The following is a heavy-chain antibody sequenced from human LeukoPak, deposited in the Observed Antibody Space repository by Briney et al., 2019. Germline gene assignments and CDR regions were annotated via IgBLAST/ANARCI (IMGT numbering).Heavy chain of an antibody. V-gene: IGHV3-21*01. J-gene: IGHJ4*02. CDR2: ISSSSSYI. Sequence: GGSLRLSCAASGFTFSSYSMNWVRQAPGKGLEWVSSISSSSSYIYYADSVKGRFTISRDNAKNSLYLQMNSLRAEDTAVYYCASAFNNYDSSGYYSYYFDYWGQGTLVTVSS. D-gene: IGHD3-22*01. CDR3: ASAFNNYDSSGYYSYYFDY. CDR1: GFTFSSYS.